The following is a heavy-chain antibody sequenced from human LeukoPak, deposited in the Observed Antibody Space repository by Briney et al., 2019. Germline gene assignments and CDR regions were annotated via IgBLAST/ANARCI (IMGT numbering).Heavy chain of an antibody. Sequence: PSQTLSLTCTVSGGSISSGSYYWSWIRQPAGKGLEWIVRIYTSGSTNYNPSLKSRVTISVDTSKNQFSLKLSSVTAADTAVYYCARNNFTFGGVPFDYWGQGTLVTVSS. CDR2: IYTSGST. CDR1: GGSISSGSYY. D-gene: IGHD3-16*01. CDR3: ARNNFTFGGVPFDY. J-gene: IGHJ4*02. V-gene: IGHV4-61*02.